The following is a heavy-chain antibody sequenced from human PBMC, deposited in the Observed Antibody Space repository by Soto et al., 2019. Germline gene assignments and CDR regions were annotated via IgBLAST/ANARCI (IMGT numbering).Heavy chain of an antibody. Sequence: PGGSLRLSCTTSGFTFSDYYMSWIRKAPGKGLEWISYISSSGNTIYYADSVQGRFTISRDSAKNSLYLQLTNLRADDTAVYYCARGHNMLTTAYVGFFDHWGQGALVTVSS. D-gene: IGHD3-9*01. V-gene: IGHV3-11*01. J-gene: IGHJ4*02. CDR2: ISSSGNTI. CDR1: GFTFSDYY. CDR3: ARGHNMLTTAYVGFFDH.